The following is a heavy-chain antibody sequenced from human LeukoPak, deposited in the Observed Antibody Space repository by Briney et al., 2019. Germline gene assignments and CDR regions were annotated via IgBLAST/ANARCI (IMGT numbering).Heavy chain of an antibody. D-gene: IGHD6-13*01. V-gene: IGHV3-74*01. J-gene: IGHJ3*02. CDR2: INSDGSST. CDR3: ASYSSSWYSTFDI. Sequence: GGSLRLSCAASGFTFSDYYMSWIRQAPGKGLVWVSRINSDGSSTSYADSVKGRFTISRDNAKNTLYLQMNSLRAEDTAVYYCASYSSSWYSTFDIWGQGTMVTVSS. CDR1: GFTFSDYY.